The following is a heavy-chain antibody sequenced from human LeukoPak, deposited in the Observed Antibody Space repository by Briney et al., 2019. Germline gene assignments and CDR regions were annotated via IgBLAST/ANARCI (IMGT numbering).Heavy chain of an antibody. D-gene: IGHD2-2*01. J-gene: IGHJ6*04. Sequence: GGSLRLSCAASGFTFSSYSMNWVRQAPGKGLEWVSSISSSSSYIYYADSVKGRFTISRDNAKNSLYLQMNSLRAEDTAVYYCARGYCSGTSCPYYLVRYYGMDVWGKGTTVTVSS. CDR2: ISSSSSYI. CDR3: ARGYCSGTSCPYYLVRYYGMDV. CDR1: GFTFSSYS. V-gene: IGHV3-21*01.